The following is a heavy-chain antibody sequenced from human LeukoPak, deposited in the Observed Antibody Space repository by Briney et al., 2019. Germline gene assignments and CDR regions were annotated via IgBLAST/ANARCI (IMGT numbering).Heavy chain of an antibody. CDR1: GGSFSGYY. CDR3: ARGRYCSSTSCGNFDY. J-gene: IGHJ4*02. D-gene: IGHD2-2*01. V-gene: IGHV4-34*01. CDR2: INHSGST. Sequence: SETLSLTCAVYGGSFSGYYWSWIRRPPGKGLEWIGEINHSGSTNFNPSLKSRVTISVDTSKNQFSLKLSSVTAADTAVYYCARGRYCSSTSCGNFDYWGQGTLVTVSS.